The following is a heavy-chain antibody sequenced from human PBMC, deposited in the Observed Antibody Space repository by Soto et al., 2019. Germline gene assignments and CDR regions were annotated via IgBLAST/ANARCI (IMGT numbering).Heavy chain of an antibody. CDR1: GYSFTTNW. CDR2: IYFGDSDT. J-gene: IGHJ4*02. V-gene: IGHV5-51*01. D-gene: IGHD3-16*02. CDR3: ARHYHGFDY. Sequence: GESLKISCKGSGYSFTTNWIAWVRQMPGKGLEWVGVIYFGDSDTRYGPSFQGQVTMSVDKSITTAYLQWNNLKASDTAVYYCARHYHGFDYWGQGTPVTVSS.